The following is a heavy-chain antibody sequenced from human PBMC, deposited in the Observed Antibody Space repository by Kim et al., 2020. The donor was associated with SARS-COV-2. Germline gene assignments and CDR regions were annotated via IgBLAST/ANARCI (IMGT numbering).Heavy chain of an antibody. D-gene: IGHD3-10*01. V-gene: IGHV5-10-1*01. CDR3: ARNPGADYGSGSYYNEENY. J-gene: IGHJ4*02. CDR1: GYSFTSYW. CDR2: IDPSDSYT. Sequence: GESLKISCKGSGYSFTSYWISWVRQMPGKGLEWMGRIDPSDSYTNYSPSFQGHVTISADKSISTAYLQWSSLKASDTAMYYCARNPGADYGSGSYYNEENYWGQGTLVTVSS.